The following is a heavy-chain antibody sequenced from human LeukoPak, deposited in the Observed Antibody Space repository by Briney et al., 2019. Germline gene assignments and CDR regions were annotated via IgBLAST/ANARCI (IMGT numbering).Heavy chain of an antibody. V-gene: IGHV1-8*01. J-gene: IGHJ1*01. CDR3: ARAGGTGPGNRHFQH. Sequence: ASVKVSCKASGYTFTSYDINWERQATGQGLEWMGWMNPNSGNTGYSQKFQGRVTMTRNTSITTAYMELSSLRSEDTAVYYCARAGGTGPGNRHFQHWGQGTRVTVSS. CDR1: GYTFTSYD. CDR2: MNPNSGNT. D-gene: IGHD2-8*02.